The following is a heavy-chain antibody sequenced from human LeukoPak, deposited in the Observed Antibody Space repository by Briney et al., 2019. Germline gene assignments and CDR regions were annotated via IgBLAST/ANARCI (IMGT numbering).Heavy chain of an antibody. Sequence: PSETLSLTSSVSGGSISTYYWNWIRQTPGKGLEWLGHISNGNTDYNPSLKSRVTISVDTSKNQFSLKLTSVTAADTAVYYCARDKAHSYGRYFDPWGQGALVTVSS. J-gene: IGHJ5*02. CDR1: GGSISTYY. CDR3: ARDKAHSYGRYFDP. V-gene: IGHV4-59*01. D-gene: IGHD5-18*01. CDR2: ISNGNT.